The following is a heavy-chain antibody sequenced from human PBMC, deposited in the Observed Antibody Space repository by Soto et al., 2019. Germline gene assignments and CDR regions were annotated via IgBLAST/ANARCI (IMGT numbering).Heavy chain of an antibody. V-gene: IGHV1-8*01. D-gene: IGHD3-10*01. CDR3: ARGRASGSYYLLDY. CDR1: GNTFTSYD. J-gene: IGHJ4*02. CDR2: INPNSGNI. Sequence: ASVKVSCKASGNTFTSYDINWVRQATGHGLEWMGWINPNSGNIGYAQKFQGRVTMTRDTAIRTAYMEVSGLRSDDTAVYYCARGRASGSYYLLDYWGQGTLVTVS.